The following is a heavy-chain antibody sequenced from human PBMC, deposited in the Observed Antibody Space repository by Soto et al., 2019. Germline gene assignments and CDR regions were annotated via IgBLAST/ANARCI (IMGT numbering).Heavy chain of an antibody. CDR3: ARDLGYYDSSGYFDY. J-gene: IGHJ4*02. CDR2: ISSSDSI. D-gene: IGHD3-22*01. V-gene: IGHV3-11*01. Sequence: GGSLRLSCAASGFTFSDYYMSWIRQAPGKGLEWVSYISSSDSIYYADSVKGRFTISRDNAKNSVYLQMNSLRAEDTAVYYCARDLGYYDSSGYFDYWGQGTLVTVSS. CDR1: GFTFSDYY.